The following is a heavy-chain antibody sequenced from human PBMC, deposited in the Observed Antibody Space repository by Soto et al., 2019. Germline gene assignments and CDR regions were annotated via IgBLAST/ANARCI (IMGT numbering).Heavy chain of an antibody. V-gene: IGHV1-3*01. D-gene: IGHD5-12*01. J-gene: IGHJ4*02. CDR3: ARAISRYVP. CDR2: INAGNGDT. CDR1: GINYNTYA. Sequence: QVQLVQSGAEMKKPGASVKLSCKTSGINYNTYAIHWVRQAPGQGLEWMGWINAGNGDTRYSQNFQGRVTLTRDTAGSTVSMDLDSLKSEDTGVYYCARAISRYVPWGQGTLVTVSS.